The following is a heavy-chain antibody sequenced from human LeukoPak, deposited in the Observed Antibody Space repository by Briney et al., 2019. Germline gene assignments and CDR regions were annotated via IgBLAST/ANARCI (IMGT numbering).Heavy chain of an antibody. CDR1: GFTFSSYS. Sequence: GGSLRLSCAASGFTFSSYSMTWVRQAPGKVLEWVSSISSSSRYIYYADSVKGRFTISRDNAKNSLSLQMNSLRAEDTAVYYCARDSFAGYGEYRLGYWGQGTLVTVSS. V-gene: IGHV3-21*01. CDR2: ISSSSRYI. CDR3: ARDSFAGYGEYRLGY. J-gene: IGHJ4*02. D-gene: IGHD3-10*01.